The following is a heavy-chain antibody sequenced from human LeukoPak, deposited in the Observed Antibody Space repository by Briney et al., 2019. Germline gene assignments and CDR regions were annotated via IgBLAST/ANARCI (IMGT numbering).Heavy chain of an antibody. CDR1: GFTFSNYA. Sequence: GGSLRLSCAASGFTFSNYAMNWVRQAPGKGLEWVSSVSAGGDNTYYADSVKGRFTISRDNRKNTLYLQMNSLRAEDTAVYYCARPLGPSVDFDYWGQGTLVTVSS. CDR3: ARPLGPSVDFDY. V-gene: IGHV3-23*01. CDR2: VSAGGDNT. J-gene: IGHJ4*02. D-gene: IGHD7-27*01.